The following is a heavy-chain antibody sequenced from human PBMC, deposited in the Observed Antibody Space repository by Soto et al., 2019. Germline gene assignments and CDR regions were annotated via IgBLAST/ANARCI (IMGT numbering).Heavy chain of an antibody. CDR3: ARNWGCAFDI. J-gene: IGHJ3*02. V-gene: IGHV4-34*01. D-gene: IGHD7-27*01. CDR2: INHSGST. Sequence: QVQLQQWGAGLLKPSETLSLTCAVYGGSFSGYYWSWIRQPPGKGLEWIGEINHSGSTNYNPSLKSRVTISVDTSKNQFSLKLSSVTAADTAVYYCARNWGCAFDIWGQGTMVTVSS. CDR1: GGSFSGYY.